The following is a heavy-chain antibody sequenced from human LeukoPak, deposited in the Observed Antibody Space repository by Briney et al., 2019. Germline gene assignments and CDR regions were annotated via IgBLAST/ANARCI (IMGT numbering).Heavy chain of an antibody. D-gene: IGHD2/OR15-2a*01. CDR1: GGTFSSYA. J-gene: IGHJ5*02. Sequence: SVKVSCKASGGTFSSYAVSWVRQAPGQGLEWMGGIIPIFGTPNYAQKFQVRVTITADKSTSTAYMELSSLRSEDTAVYYCARVVITSANWFDPWGQGTLVTVSS. V-gene: IGHV1-69*06. CDR3: ARVVITSANWFDP. CDR2: IIPIFGTP.